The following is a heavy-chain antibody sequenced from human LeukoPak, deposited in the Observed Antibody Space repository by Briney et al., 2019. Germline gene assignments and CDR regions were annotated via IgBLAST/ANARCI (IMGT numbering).Heavy chain of an antibody. D-gene: IGHD2-15*01. CDR3: ARAVGSCSGGSCTNYYYGMDV. V-gene: IGHV1-69*02. CDR2: IIPILGIA. CDR1: GGTFSDHI. Sequence: SVKVSCKASGGTFSDHIIFWVRQAPGQGLEWMGRIIPILGIANYAQKFQGRVTITADKSTSTAYMELSSLRSEDTAVYYCARAVGSCSGGSCTNYYYGMDVWGQGTTVTVSS. J-gene: IGHJ6*02.